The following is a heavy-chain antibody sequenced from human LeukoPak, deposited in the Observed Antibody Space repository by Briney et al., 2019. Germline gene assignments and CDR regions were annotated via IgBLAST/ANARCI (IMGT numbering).Heavy chain of an antibody. D-gene: IGHD4-17*01. Sequence: SETLSLTCAVYGGSFSNYYLSWVRQPPGKGLEWIGEITHHESTNYNPSLKSRVTISVDTSENQFSLKLSSVAAADTAVYFCAPIFGDYSDFDSWGQGTLVTVSS. CDR3: APIFGDYSDFDS. V-gene: IGHV4-34*01. CDR2: ITHHEST. J-gene: IGHJ4*02. CDR1: GGSFSNYY.